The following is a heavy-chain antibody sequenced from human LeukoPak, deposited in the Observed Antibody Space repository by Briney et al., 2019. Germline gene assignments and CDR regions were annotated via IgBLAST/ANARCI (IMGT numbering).Heavy chain of an antibody. V-gene: IGHV4-34*01. CDR3: ARQMIVKLTTSRRRDAFDI. CDR1: GGSFSGYY. Sequence: PSETLSLTCAVYGGSFSGYYWSWIRQPPGKGLEWIGEINHSGSTNYNPSLKSLVTISVDTSNNQFSLKLTSVTAADTAVYYCARQMIVKLTTSRRRDAFDIWGQGTRVTVSS. CDR2: INHSGST. J-gene: IGHJ3*02. D-gene: IGHD3-22*01.